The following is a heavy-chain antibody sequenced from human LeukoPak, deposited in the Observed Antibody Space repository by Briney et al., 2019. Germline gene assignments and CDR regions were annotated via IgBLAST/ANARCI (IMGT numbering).Heavy chain of an antibody. CDR3: ARDPVGGSTIFDY. V-gene: IGHV6-1*01. CDR1: GDSVSSNSAA. CDR2: TYYRSKWYN. D-gene: IGHD1-26*01. Sequence: SQTLSLTCAISGDSVSSNSAAWNWIRQSPSRGLEWLGRTYYRSKWYNDYAISMKGRITINPDTSKNQFSLQMNSVTPEDTAVYFCARDPVGGSTIFDYWGQGTLVTVSS. J-gene: IGHJ4*02.